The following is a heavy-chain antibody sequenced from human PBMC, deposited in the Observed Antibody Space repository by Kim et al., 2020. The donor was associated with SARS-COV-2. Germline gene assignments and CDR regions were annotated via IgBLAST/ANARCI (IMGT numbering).Heavy chain of an antibody. CDR2: LSGSDTTT. Sequence: GGSLRLSCAASGFTFSNYAMSWVRQAPGKGLEWVSSLSGSDTTTVYADSVRGRFTISRDNSKNTLFLQMNSLGAEDTAVYYCVKCRSVCQHGGFDYWGQGALVTVSS. D-gene: IGHD6-19*01. CDR1: GFTFSNYA. J-gene: IGHJ4*02. CDR3: VKCRSVCQHGGFDY. V-gene: IGHV3-23*01.